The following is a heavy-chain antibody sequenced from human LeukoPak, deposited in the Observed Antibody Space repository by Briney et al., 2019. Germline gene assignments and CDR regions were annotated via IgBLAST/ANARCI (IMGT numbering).Heavy chain of an antibody. J-gene: IGHJ6*03. CDR3: ARDLQEGSGWSYYYYYYMDV. D-gene: IGHD6-19*01. CDR2: ISSSSSTI. V-gene: IGHV3-48*01. CDR1: GFTFSSYN. Sequence: PGGSLRLSCAASGFTFSSYNMNWVRQAPGKGLEWVSYISSSSSTIYYADSVKGRFTISRDNAKNSLYLQMNSLRAEDTAVYYCARDLQEGSGWSYYYYYYMDVWGKGTTVTVSS.